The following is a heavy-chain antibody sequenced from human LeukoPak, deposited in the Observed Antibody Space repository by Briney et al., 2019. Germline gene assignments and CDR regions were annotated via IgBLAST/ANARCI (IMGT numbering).Heavy chain of an antibody. CDR1: GYTFTFYY. J-gene: IGHJ4*02. CDR2: INPNSGGT. D-gene: IGHD5-18*01. Sequence: GASVTVSCTASGYTFTFYYMHWVRQAPGQGLEWMGWINPNSGGTNYAQKFQGRVTMTRDTSISTAYMELSRLRSDDTAVYYCARRGYSYGTGYFDYWGQGTLVTVSS. CDR3: ARRGYSYGTGYFDY. V-gene: IGHV1-2*02.